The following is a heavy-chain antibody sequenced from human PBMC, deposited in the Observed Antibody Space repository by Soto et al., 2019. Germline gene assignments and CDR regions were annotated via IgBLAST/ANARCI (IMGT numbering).Heavy chain of an antibody. V-gene: IGHV4-31*03. J-gene: IGHJ4*02. CDR1: GGSISSGGYY. D-gene: IGHD3-22*01. CDR2: IYYSGST. CDR3: ARVPYYYDSSGYPVDPWFDY. Sequence: SETLSLTCTVSGGSISSGGYYWSWIRQHPGKGLEWIGYIYYSGSTYYNPSLKSRVTISVDTSKNQFSLKLSSVTAADTAVYYCARVPYYYDSSGYPVDPWFDYWGQGTLVTVSS.